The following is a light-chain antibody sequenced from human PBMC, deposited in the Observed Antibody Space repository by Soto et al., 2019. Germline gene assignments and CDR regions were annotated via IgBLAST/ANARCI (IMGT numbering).Light chain of an antibody. CDR3: QQYGSSPWT. J-gene: IGKJ1*01. CDR1: QNIDNK. CDR2: GAS. Sequence: EIVMTQSPATLSVSPGERATLSCRASQNIDNKLVWYQQKPGQAPRLLIYGASSRATGIPDRFSGSGSGTDFTLTISRLEPEDFAVYYCQQYGSSPWTFGQGTKVDIK. V-gene: IGKV3-20*01.